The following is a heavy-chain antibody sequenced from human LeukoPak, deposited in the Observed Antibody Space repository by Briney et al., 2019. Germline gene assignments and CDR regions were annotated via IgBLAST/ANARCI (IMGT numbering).Heavy chain of an antibody. CDR2: ISSSSSTI. J-gene: IGHJ4*02. Sequence: PGGSLRLSCAASGFTFSSYSMNWVRQAPGKGLEWVSYISSSSSTIHYADSVKGRFTISRDNAKNSLYLQMNSLRAEDTAVYYCARDSAMVRTTFDYWGQGTLVTVSS. D-gene: IGHD3-10*01. V-gene: IGHV3-48*01. CDR1: GFTFSSYS. CDR3: ARDSAMVRTTFDY.